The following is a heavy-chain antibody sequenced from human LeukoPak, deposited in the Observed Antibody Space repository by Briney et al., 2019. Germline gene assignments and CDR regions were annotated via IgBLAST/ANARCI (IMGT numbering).Heavy chain of an antibody. CDR3: ARQYSSGWPWFDP. CDR1: GGSISSGGYY. D-gene: IGHD6-19*01. J-gene: IGHJ5*02. Sequence: SETLSLTCTVSGGSISSGGYYWGWIRQPPGKGLEWIGRIYYSGSTYYNPSLKSRVTISVDTSKNQFSLKLTSVTAGEAAVYYCARQYSSGWPWFDPWGQGTVVTVSS. V-gene: IGHV4-39*01. CDR2: IYYSGST.